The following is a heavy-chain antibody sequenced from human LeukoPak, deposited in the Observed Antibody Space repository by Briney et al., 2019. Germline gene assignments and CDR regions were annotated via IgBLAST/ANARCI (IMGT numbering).Heavy chain of an antibody. J-gene: IGHJ5*01. CDR1: GFTFSSYN. V-gene: IGHV3-48*04. D-gene: IGHD3-9*01. Sequence: GGSLRLSCAASGFTFSSYNMNWVRQAPGKGLEWVSYISSSGSIIYHADSVKGRFTISRDNAKNSLYLQMNSLRVEDTAVYYCARDIGYDTFDSWGQGTLVTVSS. CDR3: ARDIGYDTFDS. CDR2: ISSSGSII.